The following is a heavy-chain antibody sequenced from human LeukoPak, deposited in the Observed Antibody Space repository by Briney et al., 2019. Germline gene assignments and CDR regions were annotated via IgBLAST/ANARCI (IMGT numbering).Heavy chain of an antibody. D-gene: IGHD3-9*01. CDR2: INPNSGGT. CDR1: GYTFTGYC. J-gene: IGHJ6*02. V-gene: IGHV1-2*02. Sequence: ASVKVSCKASGYTFTGYCTHWVRQAPGQGLEWMGWINPNSGGTNYAQKFQGRVTMTRDTSISTAYMELSRLRSDDTAVYYCARGDDILTRFYYYYGMDVWGQGTTVTVSS. CDR3: ARGDDILTRFYYYYGMDV.